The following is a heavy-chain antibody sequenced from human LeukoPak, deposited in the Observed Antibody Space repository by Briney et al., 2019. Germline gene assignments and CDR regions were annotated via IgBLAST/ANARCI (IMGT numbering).Heavy chain of an antibody. V-gene: IGHV1-2*02. CDR3: ARDQGLGIDY. CDR1: GYTFTSYD. CDR2: MNPNSGGT. D-gene: IGHD7-27*01. Sequence: GASVKVSCKASGYTFTSYDINWVRQATGQGLEWMGWMNPNSGGTNYAQKFQGRVTMTRDTSISTAYMELSRLRSDDTAVYYCARDQGLGIDYWGQGTLVTVSS. J-gene: IGHJ4*02.